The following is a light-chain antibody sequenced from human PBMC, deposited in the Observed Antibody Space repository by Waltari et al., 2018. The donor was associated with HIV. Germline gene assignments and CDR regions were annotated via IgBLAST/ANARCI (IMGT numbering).Light chain of an antibody. J-gene: IGLJ3*02. CDR1: SSNIGSNH. Sequence: QSVLSQPPSASGTPGQRVTFSCSGSSSNIGSNHVYWYQPFPGTAPKLLIYRNYQLPSGVPDRFSGSKSGTSASLAISGLRSEDEADYYCAVWDVSLNGRVFGGGTKLTVL. CDR3: AVWDVSLNGRV. V-gene: IGLV1-47*01. CDR2: RNY.